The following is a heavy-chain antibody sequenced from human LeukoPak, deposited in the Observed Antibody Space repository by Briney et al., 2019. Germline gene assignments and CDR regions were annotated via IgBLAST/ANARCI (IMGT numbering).Heavy chain of an antibody. CDR1: GFPLSSYG. Sequence: QLGGSLRLSCAASGFPLSSYGMNWVRQAPGKGLEWVALISSDGNDKLYGDSVKGRFTISRDDSKSTLYLQMNSLRAEDTAVYYCTTKVIRGNSGDDYDDWGQGTLVTVSS. CDR2: ISSDGNDK. D-gene: IGHD5-12*01. V-gene: IGHV3-30*03. J-gene: IGHJ4*02. CDR3: TTKVIRGNSGDDYDD.